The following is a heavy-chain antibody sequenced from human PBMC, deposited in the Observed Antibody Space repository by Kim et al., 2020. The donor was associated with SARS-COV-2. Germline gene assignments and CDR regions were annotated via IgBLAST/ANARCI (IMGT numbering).Heavy chain of an antibody. CDR2: IKSKTDGGTT. J-gene: IGHJ6*02. Sequence: GGSLRLSCAASGFTFSNAWMSWVRQAPGKGLEWVGRIKSKTDGGTTDYAAPVKGRFTISRDDSKNTLYLQMNSLKTEDTAVYYCTRFKRHLLWFGELDYGMDVWGQGTTVTVSS. V-gene: IGHV3-15*01. CDR1: GFTFSNAW. D-gene: IGHD3-10*01. CDR3: TRFKRHLLWFGELDYGMDV.